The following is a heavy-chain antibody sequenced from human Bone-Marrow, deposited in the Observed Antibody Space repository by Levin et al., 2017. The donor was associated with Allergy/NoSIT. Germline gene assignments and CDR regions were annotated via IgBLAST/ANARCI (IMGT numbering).Heavy chain of an antibody. D-gene: IGHD5-12*01. CDR2: IYYSGST. CDR1: GGSISSYY. CDR3: AVGYSGYDFGYFDY. J-gene: IGHJ4*02. Sequence: PSETLSLTCTVSGGSISSYYWSWIRQPPGKGLEWIGYIYYSGSTNYNPSLKSRVTISVDTSKNQFSLKLSSVTAADTAVYYCAVGYSGYDFGYFDYWGQGTLVTVSS. V-gene: IGHV4-59*01.